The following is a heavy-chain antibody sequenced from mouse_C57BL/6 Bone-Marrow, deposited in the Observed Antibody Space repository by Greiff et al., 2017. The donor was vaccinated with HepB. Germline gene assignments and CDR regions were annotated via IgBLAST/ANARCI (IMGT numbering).Heavy chain of an antibody. D-gene: IGHD1-1*01. CDR1: GYTFTSYW. J-gene: IGHJ4*01. CDR2: IDPSDSYT. V-gene: IGHV1-69*01. Sequence: VQLQQPGAELVMPGASVKLSCKASGYTFTSYWMHWVKQRPGQGLEWIGEIDPSDSYTNYNQKFKGKSTLTVDKSSSTAYMQLSSLTSEDSAVDYCARDGGSTMDYWGQGTSVTVSS. CDR3: ARDGGSTMDY.